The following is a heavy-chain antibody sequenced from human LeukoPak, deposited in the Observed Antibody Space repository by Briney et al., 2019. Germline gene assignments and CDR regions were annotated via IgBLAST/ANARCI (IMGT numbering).Heavy chain of an antibody. CDR1: GFTFSSYS. CDR3: ARLDSYYDSSGHLPN. V-gene: IGHV3-21*01. J-gene: IGHJ4*02. D-gene: IGHD3-22*01. Sequence: GGSLRLSCAASGFTFSSYSMNWVRQAPGKRLEWVSSISSSSSYIYYADSVKGRFTISRDNAKNSLYLQMNSLRAEDTAVYYCARLDSYYDSSGHLPNWGQGTLVTVSS. CDR2: ISSSSSYI.